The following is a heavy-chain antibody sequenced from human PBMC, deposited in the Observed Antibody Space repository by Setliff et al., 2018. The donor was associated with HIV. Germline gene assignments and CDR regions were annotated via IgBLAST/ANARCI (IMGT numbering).Heavy chain of an antibody. CDR2: ISGYNGNT. Sequence: ASVKVSCKASGYTFSSYGISWVRQAPGQGLEWMGWISGYNGNTKYVQKLQGRVTMTTDTSTRTVYMELRSLRHDNTAEYFCARVPYRSAWFSGGHDAFDVWGQGTMVTVSS. CDR3: ARVPYRSAWFSGGHDAFDV. D-gene: IGHD6-19*01. J-gene: IGHJ3*01. V-gene: IGHV1-18*01. CDR1: GYTFSSYG.